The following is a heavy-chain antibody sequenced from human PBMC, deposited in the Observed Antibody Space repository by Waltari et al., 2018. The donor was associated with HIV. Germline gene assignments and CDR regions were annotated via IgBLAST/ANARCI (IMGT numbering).Heavy chain of an antibody. CDR3: VRGPPCGGDTCYAVFDS. J-gene: IGHJ4*02. D-gene: IGHD2-21*02. Sequence: HLLQSGPEVKKPGASVTVSCKASGYNFSAYAIHWLRQAPGQRPEWVAWVNPGNGNTKYSRKFEARITVTRDEVAETAYMVLTALRSEETAIYYCVRGPPCGGDTCYAVFDSWGQGTLVSVSS. CDR2: VNPGNGNT. V-gene: IGHV1-3*01. CDR1: GYNFSAYA.